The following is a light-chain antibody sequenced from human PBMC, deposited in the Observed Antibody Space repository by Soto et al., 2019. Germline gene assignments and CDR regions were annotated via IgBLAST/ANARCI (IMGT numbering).Light chain of an antibody. J-gene: IGLJ1*01. Sequence: QSALTQPRSVSGSPGQSVTISCTGTSSDVGGYNFVSWFQQHPGKAPKLIIYEVSNRPSGVSNRFSGSKSDNTASLTISGLQAEDEADYYCCSYVSSKTYVFGTGTKVTVL. CDR2: EVS. CDR3: CSYVSSKTYV. CDR1: SSDVGGYNF. V-gene: IGLV2-11*01.